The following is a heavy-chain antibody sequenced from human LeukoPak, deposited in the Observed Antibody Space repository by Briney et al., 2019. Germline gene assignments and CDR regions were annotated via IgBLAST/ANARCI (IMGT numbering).Heavy chain of an antibody. CDR1: GYTFTSYD. CDR2: MNPNSGNT. Sequence: ASVKVSCTASGYTFTSYDINWVRQATGQGLERMGWMNPNSGNTGYAQKFQGRVTMTRNTSISTAYMELSSLRSEDTAVYYCARGTGTTIWFDPWGQGTLVTVSS. J-gene: IGHJ5*02. D-gene: IGHD1-1*01. V-gene: IGHV1-8*01. CDR3: ARGTGTTIWFDP.